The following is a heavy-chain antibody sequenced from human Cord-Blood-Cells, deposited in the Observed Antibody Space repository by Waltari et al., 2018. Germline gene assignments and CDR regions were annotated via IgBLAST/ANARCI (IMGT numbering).Heavy chain of an antibody. CDR1: GGSISSSRYY. Sequence: QLQLQESGPGLVKPSETLSLTCTVSGGSISSSRYYWGWIRQPPGKGLAWIGSIDYSGSTYYNPSLKSRVTRSVDTSKNQFSRKLSAVTAADTAVYYCAQVVPAALAVDIWGQGTMVTVSS. CDR2: IDYSGST. CDR3: AQVVPAALAVDI. D-gene: IGHD2-2*01. V-gene: IGHV4-39*01. J-gene: IGHJ3*02.